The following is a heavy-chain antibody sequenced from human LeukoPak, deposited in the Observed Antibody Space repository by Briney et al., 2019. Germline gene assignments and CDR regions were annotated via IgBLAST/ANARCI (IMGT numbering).Heavy chain of an antibody. CDR1: GFTFYDYA. CDR3: AKATYYYDSSALDY. V-gene: IGHV3-9*01. D-gene: IGHD3-22*01. Sequence: PVGALRVSSAASGFTFYDYAMHSVRQALGKGLQWGSGISWNSGSIGYADSVKGRFTISRDNAKNSLYLQMNSLRAEDTALYYCAKATYYYDSSALDYWGQGTLVTVSS. J-gene: IGHJ4*02. CDR2: ISWNSGSI.